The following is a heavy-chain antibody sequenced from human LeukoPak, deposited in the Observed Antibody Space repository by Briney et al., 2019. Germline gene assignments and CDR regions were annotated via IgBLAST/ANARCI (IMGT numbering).Heavy chain of an antibody. CDR3: ARDWGDYGPGYFQH. V-gene: IGHV1-69*05. CDR1: GGTFCSYA. CDR2: IIPIFGTA. Sequence: SVKVSCKASGGTFCSYAISWVRQAPGQGLEWMGGIIPIFGTANYAQKFQGRVTITTDESTSTAYMELSSLRSEDTAVYYCARDWGDYGPGYFQHWGQGTLVTVSS. D-gene: IGHD4-17*01. J-gene: IGHJ1*01.